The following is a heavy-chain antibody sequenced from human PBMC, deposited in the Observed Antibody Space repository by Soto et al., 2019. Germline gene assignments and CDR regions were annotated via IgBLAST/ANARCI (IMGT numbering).Heavy chain of an antibody. J-gene: IGHJ4*02. CDR3: GRVPYSSGLFDY. Sequence: PGGSLRLSCATSGFTFNNYVMNWVRQAPGKGLEWLAYISSSSTSIYYADSVKGRFSISRDNAKNSLYLQLDSLRDEDTAVYYCGRVPYSSGLFDYWGQGTLVTVSS. D-gene: IGHD6-19*01. CDR1: GFTFNNYV. CDR2: ISSSSTSI. V-gene: IGHV3-48*02.